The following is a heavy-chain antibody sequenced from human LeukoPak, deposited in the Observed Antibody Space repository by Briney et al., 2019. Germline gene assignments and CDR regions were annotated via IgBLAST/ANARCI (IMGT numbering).Heavy chain of an antibody. D-gene: IGHD6-19*01. Sequence: PGGSLRLSCAASGFPFNSHHMNWVRQAPGKGLEWVSYISSSSSAIYYADSVKGRFTMSRDNAKNSLYLHMNSLRDEDTAVYYCARASRWLAFDNWGQGTLVTVSS. V-gene: IGHV3-48*02. CDR1: GFPFNSHH. J-gene: IGHJ4*02. CDR3: ARASRWLAFDN. CDR2: ISSSSSAI.